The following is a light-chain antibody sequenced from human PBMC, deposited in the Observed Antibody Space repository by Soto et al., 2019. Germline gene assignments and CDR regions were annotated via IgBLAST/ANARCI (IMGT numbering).Light chain of an antibody. CDR2: AAS. V-gene: IGKV1-39*01. J-gene: IGKJ1*01. CDR1: QSISSY. Sequence: DLPMNQSPSSLSASIGDRVTITCLASQSISSYLNWYQQKPGKAPKLLIYAASSLQSGVPSRFSGSGSGTDFTLTISCLQPEDFATYYCPQSYSTPRTSGQGAKVDIK. CDR3: PQSYSTPRT.